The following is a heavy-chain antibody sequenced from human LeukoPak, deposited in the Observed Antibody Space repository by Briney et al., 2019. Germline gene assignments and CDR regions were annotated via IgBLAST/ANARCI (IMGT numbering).Heavy chain of an antibody. D-gene: IGHD5-18*01. J-gene: IGHJ5*02. Sequence: PGGSLRLSCAASGFTFSSYAMSWVRHAPGKGLEWVSAISGSGGRTYYAYSVKGRFTISRDNSKNTLYLQMNSLRAEDTAVYYWAKASTRELWYASYPTWGQGNLVTVSS. CDR3: AKASTRELWYASYPT. CDR1: GFTFSSYA. V-gene: IGHV3-23*01. CDR2: ISGSGGRT.